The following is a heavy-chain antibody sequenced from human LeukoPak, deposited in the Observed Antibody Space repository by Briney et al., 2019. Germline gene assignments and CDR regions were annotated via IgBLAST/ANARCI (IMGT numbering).Heavy chain of an antibody. D-gene: IGHD3-22*01. J-gene: IGHJ6*02. CDR2: ISGSGGST. V-gene: IGHV3-23*01. CDR3: AKGHLPMTLRMDV. CDR1: GFTFTSYT. Sequence: GGSLRLSCAASGFTFTSYTMHWVRRAPGKGLEWVSGISGSGGSTYYADSVKGRFTISRDNSKNTLYMQMNSLRAEDTAVYLCAKGHLPMTLRMDVWGQGTTVTVSS.